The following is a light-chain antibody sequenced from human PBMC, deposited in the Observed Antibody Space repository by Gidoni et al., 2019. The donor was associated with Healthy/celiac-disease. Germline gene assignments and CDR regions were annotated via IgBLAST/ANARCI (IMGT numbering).Light chain of an antibody. J-gene: IGKJ4*01. CDR3: QQSYSTLPLT. CDR2: AAS. Sequence: DIQMNQSPSSLSASLGDRVTITCRASQSISSYLNWYQQKPGKAPKLLIYAASSLQSGVPSRFSGSGSGTDFTLTISSLQPEDFATYYCQQSYSTLPLTFGGGTKVEIK. CDR1: QSISSY. V-gene: IGKV1-39*01.